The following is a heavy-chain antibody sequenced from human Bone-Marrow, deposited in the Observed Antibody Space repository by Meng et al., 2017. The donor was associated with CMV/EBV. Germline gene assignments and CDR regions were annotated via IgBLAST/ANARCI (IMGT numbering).Heavy chain of an antibody. CDR1: GFTFSSYW. V-gene: IGHV3-48*04. D-gene: IGHD3-16*01. CDR2: ISSSSSTI. CDR3: ARGKTLFDP. Sequence: GESLKISCAASGFTFSSYWMSWVRQAPGKGLEWVSYISSSSSTIYYADSVKGRFTISRDNAKNSLYLQMNSLRAEDTAVYYCARGKTLFDPWGQGTLVTVSS. J-gene: IGHJ5*02.